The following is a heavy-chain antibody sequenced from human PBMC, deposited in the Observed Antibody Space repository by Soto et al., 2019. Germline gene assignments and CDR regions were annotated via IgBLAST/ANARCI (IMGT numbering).Heavy chain of an antibody. CDR2: LNTYNGNT. J-gene: IGHJ4*02. CDR1: GYTFSNFG. V-gene: IGHV1-18*01. CDR3: ARGPDPTYFDF. Sequence: QVQLVQSGAEVKKPGASLRVSCKASGYTFSNFGISWVRQAPGQGLEWMGWLNTYNGNTNFAVKFQGRVTMTTDTSTSTAYMDLRSLTSDDRAVYYCARGPDPTYFDFWGQGTLVTVSS.